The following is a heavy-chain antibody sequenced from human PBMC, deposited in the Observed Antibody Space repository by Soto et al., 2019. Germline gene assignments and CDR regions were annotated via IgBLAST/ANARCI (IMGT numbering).Heavy chain of an antibody. D-gene: IGHD6-13*01. Sequence: GESLGVSCAASGFTFRNYAMSWVRQAPGKGLEWVSALTDSGGNKYHADSVKGRFTISRDNSKDTLYLQMNSLRAEDTAVYYCAKDRSRTGIADVFEIWGPGTMVTVSS. J-gene: IGHJ3*02. CDR1: GFTFRNYA. V-gene: IGHV3-23*01. CDR2: LTDSGGNK. CDR3: AKDRSRTGIADVFEI.